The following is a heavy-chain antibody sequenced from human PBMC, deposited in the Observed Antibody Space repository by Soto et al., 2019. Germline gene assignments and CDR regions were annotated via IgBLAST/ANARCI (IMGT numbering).Heavy chain of an antibody. CDR3: ARNGGIIRFLEWSNFDY. V-gene: IGHV1-18*01. D-gene: IGHD3-3*01. CDR2: ISAYNGNT. J-gene: IGHJ4*02. CDR1: GHTFTSYG. Sequence: ASVKVSCKASGHTFTSYGISWVRQAPGQGLEWMGWISAYNGNTNYAQKLQGRVTMTTDTSTSTAYMELRSLRSDDTAVYYCARNGGIIRFLEWSNFDYWGQGTLVTVSS.